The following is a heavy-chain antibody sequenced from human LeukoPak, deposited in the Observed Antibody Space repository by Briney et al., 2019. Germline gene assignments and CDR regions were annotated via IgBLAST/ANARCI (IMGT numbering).Heavy chain of an antibody. CDR3: ARDLEYCGGDCPTYWYFDL. J-gene: IGHJ2*01. CDR1: GFTFDDYG. CDR2: INWNGGST. D-gene: IGHD2-21*02. Sequence: GGSLRLSCAASGFTFDDYGMSWVRQAPGKGLEWVSGINWNGGSTGYADSVKGRFTISRDNAKNSLYLQMNSLRAEDTALYYCARDLEYCGGDCPTYWYFDLWGRGTLVTVSS. V-gene: IGHV3-20*04.